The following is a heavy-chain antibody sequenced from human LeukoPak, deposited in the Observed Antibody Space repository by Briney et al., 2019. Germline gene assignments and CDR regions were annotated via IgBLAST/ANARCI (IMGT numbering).Heavy chain of an antibody. Sequence: GASVKVSCKASGGTFSSYAISWVRQAPGQGLEWMGRIIPILGIANYAQKFQGRVAITADKSTSTAYMELSSLRSEDTAVYYCARGGAAAGTFWFDPWGQGTLVTVSS. CDR1: GGTFSSYA. CDR3: ARGGAAAGTFWFDP. D-gene: IGHD6-13*01. J-gene: IGHJ5*02. CDR2: IIPILGIA. V-gene: IGHV1-69*04.